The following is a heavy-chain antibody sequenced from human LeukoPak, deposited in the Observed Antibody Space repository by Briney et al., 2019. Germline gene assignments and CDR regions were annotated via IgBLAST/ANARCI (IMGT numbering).Heavy chain of an antibody. CDR2: IYHSGST. CDR1: GGSISSGGYY. D-gene: IGHD6-13*01. V-gene: IGHV4-30-2*01. Sequence: SQTLSLTCTVSGGSISSGGYYWSWIRQPPGKGLEWIGYIYHSGSTYYNPSLKSRVTISVDRSKNQFSLKLSSVTAADTAVYYCARRRVPAAGPYYFDYWGQGTLVTVSS. CDR3: ARRRVPAAGPYYFDY. J-gene: IGHJ4*02.